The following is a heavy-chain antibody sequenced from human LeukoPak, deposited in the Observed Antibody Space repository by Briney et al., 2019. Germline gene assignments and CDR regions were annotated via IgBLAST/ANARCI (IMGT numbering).Heavy chain of an antibody. CDR1: GFTFSDYA. CDR2: VSGRGATT. Sequence: PGGSLRLSCAASGFASGFTFSDYAVSWVRQAPGKGREWVASVSGRGATTYYADSVRGRFTISRDNSKNTLYLQMISLGADDTAIYFCAKARATGEGYYFYYMDVWGKGTTVTVSS. CDR3: AKARATGEGYYFYYMDV. J-gene: IGHJ6*03. V-gene: IGHV3-23*01. D-gene: IGHD7-27*01.